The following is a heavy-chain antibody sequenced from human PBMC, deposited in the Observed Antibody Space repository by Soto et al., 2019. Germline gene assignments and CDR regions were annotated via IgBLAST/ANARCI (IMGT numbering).Heavy chain of an antibody. CDR3: ARGHSTDCSNGVCSFFYNHARHV. Sequence: ALVNRYWKGAGYSYSGDLIHRLRHAPEQGLEWLGRINPKSGGTSTAQKFQGWVTMTRDRSISTVYMELTRLRSDDTAVYFCARGHSTDCSNGVCSFFYNHARHVWGQGNTVT. CDR2: INPKSGGT. J-gene: IGHJ6*01. V-gene: IGHV1-2*04. CDR1: GYSYSGDL. D-gene: IGHD2-8*01.